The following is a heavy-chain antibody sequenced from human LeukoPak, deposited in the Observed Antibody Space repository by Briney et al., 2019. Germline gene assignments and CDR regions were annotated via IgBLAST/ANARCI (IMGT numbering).Heavy chain of an antibody. V-gene: IGHV3-30-3*01. Sequence: PGGSLRLSCATSGFTFSSYAMHWVRQAPGKGLEWVAVISYGGSNKYYADSVKGRFTISRDNSKNTLYLQMSSLRAEDTALYYCAKGKVPADLPKYYFDQWGQGTLVTVSS. CDR3: AKGKVPADLPKYYFDQ. D-gene: IGHD2-2*01. CDR1: GFTFSSYA. CDR2: ISYGGSNK. J-gene: IGHJ4*02.